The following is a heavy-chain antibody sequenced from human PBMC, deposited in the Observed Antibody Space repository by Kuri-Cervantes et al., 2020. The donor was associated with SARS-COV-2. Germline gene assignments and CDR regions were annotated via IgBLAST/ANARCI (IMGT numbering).Heavy chain of an antibody. CDR2: IYPGDSDT. D-gene: IGHD6-13*01. CDR1: GYTFTSYG. J-gene: IGHJ6*02. Sequence: KVSCKASGYTFTSYGISWVRQAPGQGLEWMGIIYPGDSDTRYSPSFQGRVTISADKSISTAYLQWSSLKASDTAMYYCARLSGGTGYSSSWYNYYYGMDVWGQGTTVTVSS. CDR3: ARLSGGTGYSSSWYNYYYGMDV. V-gene: IGHV5-51*01.